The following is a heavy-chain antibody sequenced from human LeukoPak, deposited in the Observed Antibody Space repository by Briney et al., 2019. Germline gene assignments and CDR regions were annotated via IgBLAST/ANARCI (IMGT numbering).Heavy chain of an antibody. Sequence: GESLKISCKGSGYSFTSYWIGWVRQMPGKGLEWMGIVYPGDSDTRYSPSFQGQVTISADKSISTAYLQWSSLKASDTAMYYCARLKYSSSWYWGFDPWGQGTLVTVSS. CDR1: GYSFTSYW. CDR2: VYPGDSDT. J-gene: IGHJ5*02. CDR3: ARLKYSSSWYWGFDP. D-gene: IGHD6-13*01. V-gene: IGHV5-51*01.